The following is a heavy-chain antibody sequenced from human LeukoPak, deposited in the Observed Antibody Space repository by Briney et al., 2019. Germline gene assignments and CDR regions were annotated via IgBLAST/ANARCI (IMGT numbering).Heavy chain of an antibody. V-gene: IGHV3-23*01. Sequence: PGGSLRLSCAASGFTFNSYAMNWVRQAPGKGLEWVSGISRSGGSTYYADSVKGRFTISRDNSKNTLHLQMNSLRAEDTAVYYCAKGDGGTLYFDYWGQGTLVTVSS. D-gene: IGHD2-15*01. CDR1: GFTFNSYA. CDR2: ISRSGGST. CDR3: AKGDGGTLYFDY. J-gene: IGHJ4*02.